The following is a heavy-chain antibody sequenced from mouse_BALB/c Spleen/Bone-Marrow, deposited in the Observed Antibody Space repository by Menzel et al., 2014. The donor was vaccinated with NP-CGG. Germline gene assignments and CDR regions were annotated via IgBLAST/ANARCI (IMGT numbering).Heavy chain of an antibody. CDR2: ISSGSSTI. CDR3: ARRGSNHWYFDV. D-gene: IGHD1-1*01. V-gene: IGHV5-17*02. Sequence: EVQVVESGGGLVQPGGSRKLSCAASGFTFSSFGMHWVRQAPEKGLEWVAYISSGSSTIHYADTVKGRYTISRDNPKNTRFLQMTSLRSEDTAMYYCARRGSNHWYFDVWGAGTTVTVSS. J-gene: IGHJ1*01. CDR1: GFTFSSFG.